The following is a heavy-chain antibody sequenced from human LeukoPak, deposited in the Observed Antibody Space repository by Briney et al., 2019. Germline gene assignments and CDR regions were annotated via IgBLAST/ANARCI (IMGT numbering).Heavy chain of an antibody. CDR1: GGSISNYY. V-gene: IGHV4-59*01. D-gene: IGHD2/OR15-2a*01. CDR3: AKVPNRRVTPLTAHFDN. CDR2: IHYSGST. J-gene: IGHJ4*02. Sequence: SETLSLTCTVSGGSISNYYWSWIRQPPGKGLEWIGYIHYSGSTNYNPSLKSRVTISVDTSKNQFSLKLSSVTAADTAVYYCAKVPNRRVTPLTAHFDNWGQGTLVTVSS.